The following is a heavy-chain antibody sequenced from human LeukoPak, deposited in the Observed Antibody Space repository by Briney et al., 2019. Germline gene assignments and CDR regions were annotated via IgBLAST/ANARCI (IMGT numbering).Heavy chain of an antibody. CDR1: GFTFSSYE. Sequence: TGGSLRLSCAASGFTFSSYEMHWVRQAPGKGLEWVSYISSSDDTIYYADSVKGRFSISRDNSKNTLYLQMNSLRAEDTAVYYCAKTRPHTDWLYWFDPWGQGTLVTVSS. D-gene: IGHD3-9*01. CDR3: AKTRPHTDWLYWFDP. J-gene: IGHJ5*02. CDR2: ISSSDDTI. V-gene: IGHV3-48*03.